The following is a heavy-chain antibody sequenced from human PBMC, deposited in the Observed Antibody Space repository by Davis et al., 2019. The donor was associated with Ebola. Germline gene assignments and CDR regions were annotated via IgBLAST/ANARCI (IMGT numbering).Heavy chain of an antibody. CDR2: ISDSGRTT. D-gene: IGHD3-3*01. CDR3: VREEDYDFRSPQGWFAP. V-gene: IGHV3-23*01. CDR1: GFTFTTYA. J-gene: IGHJ5*02. Sequence: GESLKISCAASGFTFTTYAITWVRRAPGKGLEWVSTISDSGRTTYYADSVKGRFTISRDNAKKSLYLQMKSLRAEDTAVYHCVREEDYDFRSPQGWFAPWGQGTLVTVSS.